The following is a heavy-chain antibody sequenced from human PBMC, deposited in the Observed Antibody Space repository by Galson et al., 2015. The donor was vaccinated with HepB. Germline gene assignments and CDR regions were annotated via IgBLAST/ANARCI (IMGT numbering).Heavy chain of an antibody. D-gene: IGHD1-1*01. CDR2: IWPGDSET. V-gene: IGHV5-51*01. J-gene: IGHJ4*02. CDR1: GYSFTSYW. CDR3: ARHPPFSRRQYYFDY. Sequence: QSGAEVKEPGESLKISCKGSGYSFTSYWIGWVRQMPGKGLEWMRIIWPGDSETRYSPSFQGQVTISADKSISTAYLQWSSLKASDTAIYYCARHPPFSRRQYYFDYGGQGTLVTVSS.